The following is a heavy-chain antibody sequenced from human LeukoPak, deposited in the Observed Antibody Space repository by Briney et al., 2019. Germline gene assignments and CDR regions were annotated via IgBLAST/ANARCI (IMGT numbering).Heavy chain of an antibody. CDR1: GFTFSSYA. J-gene: IGHJ4*02. D-gene: IGHD3-22*01. CDR2: ISSNGGST. V-gene: IGHV3-64*01. Sequence: PGGSLRLSCAASGFTFSSYAMHWVRQAPGKGLEYVSAISSNGGSTYYANSVKGRFTISRDNSKNTLYLQMGSLRAEDMAVYYCARGLTHYYDSSGYYPYWGQGTLVTVSS. CDR3: ARGLTHYYDSSGYYPY.